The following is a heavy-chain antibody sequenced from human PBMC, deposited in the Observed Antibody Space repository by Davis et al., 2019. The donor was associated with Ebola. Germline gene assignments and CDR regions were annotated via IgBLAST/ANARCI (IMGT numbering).Heavy chain of an antibody. V-gene: IGHV3-11*01. D-gene: IGHD3-16*01. CDR1: GFTFTHYA. J-gene: IGHJ6*02. CDR3: AGGRYFDFHSPGDLYYVYGLGV. CDR2: ITRSGSPT. Sequence: GESLKISCATSGFTFTHYAMTWLRQAPGTGLEWVSYITRSGSPTFYADSVKGRFTISRDNAENSLYLEMNSLRADDTAVYYCAGGRYFDFHSPGDLYYVYGLGVWGQGTTVIVSS.